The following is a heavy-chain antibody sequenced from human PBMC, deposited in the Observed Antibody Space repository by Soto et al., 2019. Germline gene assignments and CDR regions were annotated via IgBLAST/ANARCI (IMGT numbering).Heavy chain of an antibody. J-gene: IGHJ4*02. D-gene: IGHD2-15*01. CDR1: GFTVSSNY. Sequence: EVQLVESGGGLVQPGGSLRLSCAASGFTVSSNYMSWVRQPPGKGLEWVSVIYSGGSTNYEDPVKGRFTISRDNSKNTLYLQMNSLRAEDTAVYYCAREGVVAASDWGQGTLVTVSS. CDR2: IYSGGST. CDR3: AREGVVAASD. V-gene: IGHV3-66*01.